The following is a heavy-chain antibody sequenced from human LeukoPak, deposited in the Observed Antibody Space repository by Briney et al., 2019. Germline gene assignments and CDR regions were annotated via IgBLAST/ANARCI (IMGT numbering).Heavy chain of an antibody. CDR2: ISAYNDNT. J-gene: IGHJ3*02. D-gene: IGHD2-2*02. V-gene: IGHV1-18*04. CDR3: ARGEYQLLHPGGGAAFDI. Sequence: ASVKVSCKASGYTFTGYYMHWVRQAAGQGLEWMGWISAYNDNTNYAEKLQGRVTITTDTSTDTAYMELRSLRSDDTAVYYCARGEYQLLHPGGGAAFDIWGQGTMVTVSS. CDR1: GYTFTGYY.